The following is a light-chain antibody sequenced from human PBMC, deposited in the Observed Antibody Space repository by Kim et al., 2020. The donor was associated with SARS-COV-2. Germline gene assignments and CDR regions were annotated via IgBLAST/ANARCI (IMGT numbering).Light chain of an antibody. J-gene: IGKJ2*01. CDR1: QGITTS. V-gene: IGKV1-16*01. Sequence: SESVGDRVTITCRASQGITTSLAWFQQKPGRAPKSLIYSASTLHSGVPSRFSGGASGADFTLTINSLQPEDFATYYCQQYYTFPYTVGQGTKLEI. CDR2: SAS. CDR3: QQYYTFPYT.